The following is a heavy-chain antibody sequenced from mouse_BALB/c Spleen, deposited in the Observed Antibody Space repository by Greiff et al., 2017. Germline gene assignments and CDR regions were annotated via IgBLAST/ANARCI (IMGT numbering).Heavy chain of an antibody. D-gene: IGHD2-1*01. Sequence: EVQLQQSGPELVKPGASMKISCKASGYSFTGYTMNWVQQSHGKNLEWIGLINPDNGGTSYNQKFKGEATLAVDKSSSTAYMELLSLTSEDSAVYYCARSDGNYSYYAMDYWGQGTSVTVSA. CDR3: ARSDGNYSYYAMDY. CDR2: INPDNGGT. J-gene: IGHJ4*01. V-gene: IGHV1-26*01. CDR1: GYSFTGYT.